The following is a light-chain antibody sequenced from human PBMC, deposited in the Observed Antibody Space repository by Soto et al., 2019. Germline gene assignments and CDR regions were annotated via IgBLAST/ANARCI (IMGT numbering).Light chain of an antibody. Sequence: EIVLTQSPATLSFSPGEKATLSCRASQSVSSYLAWYQQKPCQAPRLLIYDASNRATGIPARFSGSGSGTDFTLTISSLEPEDFAVYYCQQRSNWPTITFGQGTRLEIK. J-gene: IGKJ5*01. CDR2: DAS. CDR1: QSVSSY. V-gene: IGKV3-11*01. CDR3: QQRSNWPTIT.